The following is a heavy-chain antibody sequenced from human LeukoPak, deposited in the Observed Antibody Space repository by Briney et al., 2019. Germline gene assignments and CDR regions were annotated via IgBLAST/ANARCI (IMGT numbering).Heavy chain of an antibody. Sequence: GGSLRLSCAASGFTFSSYEMNWVRQAPGKGLEWVAFIRYDGSNKYYADSVKGRFTISRDNSKNTLYLQMNSLRAEDTAVYYCARHRSGGSQDDAFDIWGQGTLVTVSS. CDR2: IRYDGSNK. CDR1: GFTFSSYE. J-gene: IGHJ3*02. D-gene: IGHD2-15*01. CDR3: ARHRSGGSQDDAFDI. V-gene: IGHV3-30*02.